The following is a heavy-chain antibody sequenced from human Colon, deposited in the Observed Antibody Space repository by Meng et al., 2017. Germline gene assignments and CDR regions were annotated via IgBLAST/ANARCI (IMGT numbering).Heavy chain of an antibody. CDR2: IYYSGTT. J-gene: IGHJ5*02. D-gene: IGHD6-19*01. V-gene: IGHV4-59*01. CDR1: GGSISNYY. CDR3: AGDSSGYNWLDP. Sequence: VQLQESDPGLVKPSESLSLTCTVSGGSISNYYWSWIRQPPGKGLEWIGYIYYSGTTNYNPSLKSRVTISIDTSKNQFSLKLNSVTDADTAVYYCAGDSSGYNWLDPWGQGTLVTVSS.